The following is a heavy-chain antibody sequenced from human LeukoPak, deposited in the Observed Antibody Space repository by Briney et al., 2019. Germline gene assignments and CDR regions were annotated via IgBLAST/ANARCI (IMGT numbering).Heavy chain of an antibody. CDR3: ARVDRYHFYLDV. J-gene: IGHJ6*03. CDR2: IMPLFNTP. V-gene: IGHV1-69*05. CDR1: GGTFSSYT. Sequence: SVKVSCKASGGTFSSYTITWVRQAPGQGLEWMGGIMPLFNTPNYAQQFQGRVTITTDESTSTAYMELSSLRFEGTAMYYCARVDRYHFYLDVWGKGTTVTVSS.